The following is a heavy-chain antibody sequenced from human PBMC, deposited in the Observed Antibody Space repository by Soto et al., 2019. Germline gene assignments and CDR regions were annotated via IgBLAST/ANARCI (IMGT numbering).Heavy chain of an antibody. V-gene: IGHV4-31*03. J-gene: IGHJ6*03. CDR2: IYYSGST. CDR1: GGSISSGGYY. CDR3: ARNLPLYPTQFSSGSRIPYSYYYIDV. Sequence: SETLSLTCTVSGGSISSGGYYWSWIRQHPGKGLEWIGYIYYSGSTYYNPSLKSRVTISVDTSKNQFSLKLSSVTAADTAVYYCARNLPLYPTQFSSGSRIPYSYYYIDVWGRGSTVTFPS. D-gene: IGHD3-3*01.